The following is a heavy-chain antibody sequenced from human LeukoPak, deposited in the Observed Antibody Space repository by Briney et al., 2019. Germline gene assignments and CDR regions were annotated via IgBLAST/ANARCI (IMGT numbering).Heavy chain of an antibody. CDR3: ARAGGRYGYGPGDY. D-gene: IGHD5-18*01. Sequence: KSSETLSLTCTVSGGSISSYYWSWIRQPPGKGLEWIGYIHYSGSTNYNPSLKSRVTISVDTSKNQFSLKLSSVTAADTAVYYCARAGGRYGYGPGDYWGQGTLVTVSS. CDR1: GGSISSYY. V-gene: IGHV4-59*01. J-gene: IGHJ4*02. CDR2: IHYSGST.